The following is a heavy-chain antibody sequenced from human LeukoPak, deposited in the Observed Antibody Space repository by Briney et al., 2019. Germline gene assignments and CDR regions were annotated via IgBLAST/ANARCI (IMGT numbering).Heavy chain of an antibody. CDR1: GYSFTSYW. V-gene: IGHV5-51*01. CDR3: AKTGYTSGWPRRVDAFDI. Sequence: GESLKISCKGSGYSFTSYWIGWVRQMPGKGLEWMGIIYPGDSDTRYSPSFQGQVTISADKSISTAYLQWSSLKASDTAMYYCAKTGYTSGWPRRVDAFDIWGQGTMVTVSS. CDR2: IYPGDSDT. J-gene: IGHJ3*02. D-gene: IGHD6-19*01.